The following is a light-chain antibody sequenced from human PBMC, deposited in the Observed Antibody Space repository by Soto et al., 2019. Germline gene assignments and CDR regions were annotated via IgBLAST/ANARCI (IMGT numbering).Light chain of an antibody. CDR1: ESVSSHY. CDR2: GAS. J-gene: IGKJ1*01. V-gene: IGKV3-20*01. Sequence: EIVLTQSPDTLSLSPGERATLSCRASESVSSHYLAWYQQKPGQAPRLLLYGASSRATGIPDRFSGSGSGTDFTLTISRLDPEDCAVYYCQQYGSSRTFGQGTKVEVK. CDR3: QQYGSSRT.